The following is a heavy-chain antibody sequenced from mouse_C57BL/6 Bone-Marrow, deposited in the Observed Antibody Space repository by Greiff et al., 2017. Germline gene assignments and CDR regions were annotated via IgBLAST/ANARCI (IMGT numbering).Heavy chain of an antibody. J-gene: IGHJ3*01. D-gene: IGHD2-3*01. CDR3: ARLGIYDGYYVPFAY. CDR1: GYTFTSYW. V-gene: IGHV1-69*01. CDR2: IDPSDSYT. Sequence: QVQLQQPGAELVMPGASVKLSCKASGYTFTSYWMHWVKQRPGQGLEWIGEIDPSDSYTNYNQKFKGKSTLTVDKSSSTAYMQLSSLTSEDSAVXYCARLGIYDGYYVPFAYWGQGTLVTVSA.